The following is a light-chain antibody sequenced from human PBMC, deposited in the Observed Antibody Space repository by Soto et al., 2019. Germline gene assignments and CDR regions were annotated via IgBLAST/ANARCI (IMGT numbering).Light chain of an antibody. CDR2: DAS. CDR1: QNIRNW. J-gene: IGKJ5*01. Sequence: DIHITHSPSTLSASLGDGFTSTFRASQNIRNWLAWYQQKPGKAPNPLIYDASSLKSGVPARFSGSGSGTEFTLTISSLQPDDFATYYCQQYNTYSTFGQGTRLEI. V-gene: IGKV1-5*01. CDR3: QQYNTYST.